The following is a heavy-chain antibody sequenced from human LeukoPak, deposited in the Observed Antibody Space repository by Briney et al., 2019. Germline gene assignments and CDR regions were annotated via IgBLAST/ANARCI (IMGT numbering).Heavy chain of an antibody. V-gene: IGHV3-30*04. Sequence: QPGGSLRLSCAASGFTFSSYAMHWVRQAPGKGLEWVAAISYDGSNKYSADSVKGRFTISRDNSKNTLYLQMNSLRADDTAVYYCAELGITMIGGVWGKGTTVTISS. D-gene: IGHD3-10*02. CDR3: AELGITMIGGV. J-gene: IGHJ6*04. CDR1: GFTFSSYA. CDR2: ISYDGSNK.